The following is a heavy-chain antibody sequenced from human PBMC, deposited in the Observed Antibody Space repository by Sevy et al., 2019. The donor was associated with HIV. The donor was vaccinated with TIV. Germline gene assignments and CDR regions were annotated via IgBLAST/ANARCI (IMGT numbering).Heavy chain of an antibody. Sequence: GGSLRLSCAASGFSFTTYGMHWVRQAPGKGLEWVAVISYDGSKRYYSHSVKGRFTISRDNSKNTLYLQMNSLRAEDTAMYYCAKDWALDIVIVPSGMPANWGQGTLVTVSS. D-gene: IGHD2-2*01. CDR2: ISYDGSKR. J-gene: IGHJ4*02. CDR1: GFSFTTYG. V-gene: IGHV3-30*18. CDR3: AKDWALDIVIVPSGMPAN.